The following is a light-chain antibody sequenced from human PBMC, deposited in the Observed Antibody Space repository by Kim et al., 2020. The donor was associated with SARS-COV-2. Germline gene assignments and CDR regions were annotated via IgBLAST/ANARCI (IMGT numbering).Light chain of an antibody. Sequence: DIQMTQSPSSLSASVGDRVTITCRASQSISSYLNWYQQKPGKAPKLLIYAASTLQSGVPSRFSGSESGTDFTLTISSLQPEDFATYYRQQSYSVPQTFGQGTKVDIK. CDR2: AAS. V-gene: IGKV1-39*01. J-gene: IGKJ1*01. CDR3: QQSYSVPQT. CDR1: QSISSY.